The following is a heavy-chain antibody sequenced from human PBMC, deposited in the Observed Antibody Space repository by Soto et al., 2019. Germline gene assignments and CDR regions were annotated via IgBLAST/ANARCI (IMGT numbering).Heavy chain of an antibody. CDR3: ARTYVPGIAGFDP. J-gene: IGHJ5*02. V-gene: IGHV3-74*01. CDR1: GLSFSNYF. Sequence: GSLRLCGAASGLSFSNYFMHWVRQVPGEGLVWVSRMSGDGKTISYADSVKGRFTISRDNAKNTLYLQMNSLRVEDTAVYYCARTYVPGIAGFDPWGQGTLVTVSS. CDR2: MSGDGKTI. D-gene: IGHD1-1*01.